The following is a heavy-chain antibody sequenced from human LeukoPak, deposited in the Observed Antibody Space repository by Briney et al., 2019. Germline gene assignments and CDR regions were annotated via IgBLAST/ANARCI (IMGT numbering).Heavy chain of an antibody. Sequence: PGGSLRLSCTASGFTFGDYAMSWVRQAPGKGLEWVGFIRSKAYGGTTEYAASVKGRFTISRDDSKSIAYLQMNSLKTEDTAVYYCTRGPYYYDSSGLSYWGQGTLVTVSS. CDR3: TRGPYYYDSSGLSY. CDR2: IRSKAYGGTT. V-gene: IGHV3-49*04. CDR1: GFTFGDYA. J-gene: IGHJ4*02. D-gene: IGHD3-22*01.